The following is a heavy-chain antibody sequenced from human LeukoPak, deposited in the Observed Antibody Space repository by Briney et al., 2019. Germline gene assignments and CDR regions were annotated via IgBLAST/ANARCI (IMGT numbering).Heavy chain of an antibody. CDR1: GYTFTSYD. J-gene: IGHJ4*02. V-gene: IGHV1-8*03. CDR3: ARTCSSTSCSDFDY. CDR2: MNPNSGNT. D-gene: IGHD2-2*01. Sequence: GASVKVCCKASGYTFTSYDTNWVRQATGQGLEWMGWMNPNSGNTGYAQKFQGRVTITRNTSISTAYMELSSLTSEDTAVYYCARTCSSTSCSDFDYWGQGTLVTVSS.